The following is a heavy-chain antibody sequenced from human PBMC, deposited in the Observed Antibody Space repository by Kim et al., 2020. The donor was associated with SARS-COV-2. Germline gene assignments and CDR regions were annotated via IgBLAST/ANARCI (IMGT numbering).Heavy chain of an antibody. CDR2: IYYSGST. Sequence: SETLSLTCTVSGGSISSSSYYWGWIRQPPGKGLEWIGSIYYSGSTYYNPSLKSRVTISVDTSKNQFSLKLSSVTAADTAVYYCARRGGSYYSYRGGYFDYWGQGTLVTVSS. D-gene: IGHD1-26*01. V-gene: IGHV4-39*01. CDR3: ARRGGSYYSYRGGYFDY. J-gene: IGHJ4*02. CDR1: GGSISSSSYY.